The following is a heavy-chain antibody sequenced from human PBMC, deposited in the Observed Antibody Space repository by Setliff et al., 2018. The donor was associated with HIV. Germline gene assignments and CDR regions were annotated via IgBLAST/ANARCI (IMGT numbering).Heavy chain of an antibody. CDR3: ASSGYDSSGYYYGDAFDI. CDR2: IIPIFGTA. J-gene: IGHJ3*02. CDR1: GGNFNNYA. V-gene: IGHV1-69*13. D-gene: IGHD3-22*01. Sequence: SVKVSCKASGGNFNNYALSWVRQAPGQGLEWMGGIIPIFGTANYAQKFQGRVTITADESTSTAYMELSSLRSEDTAVYYCASSGYDSSGYYYGDAFDIWGQGTMVTVSS.